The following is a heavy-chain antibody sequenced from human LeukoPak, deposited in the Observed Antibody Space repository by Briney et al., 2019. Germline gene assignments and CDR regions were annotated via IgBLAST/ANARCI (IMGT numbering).Heavy chain of an antibody. D-gene: IGHD3/OR15-3a*01. V-gene: IGHV3-21*01. CDR1: GFTFDSFS. Sequence: GGSLRLSCAASGFTFDSFSINWVRQAPGKGLEWVASISSSSTYIYYGGSVKGRFTISRDNAKNLVYLEMNSLRAEDTAVYYCARRTRDYYFDYWGQGTLVTVSS. CDR3: ARRTRDYYFDY. J-gene: IGHJ4*02. CDR2: ISSSSTYI.